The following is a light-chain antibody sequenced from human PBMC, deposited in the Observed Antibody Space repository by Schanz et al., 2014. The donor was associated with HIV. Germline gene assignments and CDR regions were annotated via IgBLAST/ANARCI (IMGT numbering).Light chain of an antibody. V-gene: IGKV3-15*01. CDR1: QSVSSN. CDR2: GAS. J-gene: IGKJ1*01. CDR3: QQYGSPPRT. Sequence: EIVMTQSPATLSVSPGERATLSCRTSQSVSSNLAWYQQKPGQAPRLLIYGASTRATGIPARFSGSGSGTDFTLTIRRLEPEDFAVFYCQQYGSPPRTFGQGTKVEI.